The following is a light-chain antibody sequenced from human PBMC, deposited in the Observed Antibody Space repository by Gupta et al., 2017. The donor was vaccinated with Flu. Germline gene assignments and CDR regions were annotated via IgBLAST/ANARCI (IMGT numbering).Light chain of an antibody. Sequence: VTIACTSSGGNVVRSYVQWYHQRPGGPPTTLIVNVDRRPSGVAARCFCSIDSATTAAFTTISGLEGEDEADYYYQSDYSSDHWVFGGGTKLTVL. CDR2: NVD. V-gene: IGLV6-57*01. J-gene: IGLJ3*02. CDR3: QSDYSSDHWV. CDR1: GGNVVRSY.